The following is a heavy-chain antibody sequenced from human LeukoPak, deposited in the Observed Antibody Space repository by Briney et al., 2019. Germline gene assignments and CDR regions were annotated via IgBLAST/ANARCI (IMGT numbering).Heavy chain of an antibody. CDR1: GFTFSRYN. J-gene: IGHJ4*02. D-gene: IGHD3-10*01. CDR3: ARAAALFHSASGSYTSHPYFDA. Sequence: GGSLRLSCAASGFTFSRYNMHWVRQAPGKGLEWVSAITSSSAYMDYADSVRGRFTISRDNAKDSLFLQMGSLRADDTAVYYCARAAALFHSASGSYTSHPYFDAWGQGTPVTVSS. V-gene: IGHV3-21*01. CDR2: ITSSSAYM.